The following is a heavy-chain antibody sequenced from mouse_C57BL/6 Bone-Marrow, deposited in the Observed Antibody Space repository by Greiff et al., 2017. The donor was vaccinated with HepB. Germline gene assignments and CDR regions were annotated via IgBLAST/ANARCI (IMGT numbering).Heavy chain of an antibody. J-gene: IGHJ4*01. V-gene: IGHV3-6*01. D-gene: IGHD2-4*01. CDR3: ARGYYDYDGYYAMDY. CDR1: GYSITSCYY. Sequence: EVQRVESGPGLVKPSQSLSLTCSVTGYSITSCYYWYWIRQFPGNKLEWMGYISYDGSNNYNPSLKNRIPITRDTSKNQFFLKLNSVTTEDTATYYCARGYYDYDGYYAMDYWGQGTSVTVSS. CDR2: ISYDGSN.